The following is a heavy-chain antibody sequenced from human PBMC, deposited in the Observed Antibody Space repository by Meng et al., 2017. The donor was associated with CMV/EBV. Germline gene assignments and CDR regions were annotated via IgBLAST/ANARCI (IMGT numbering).Heavy chain of an antibody. D-gene: IGHD3-22*01. CDR2: IRGISGSGDTT. CDR3: AKTRDYYDTNSGYAGHRPSDY. V-gene: IGHV3-23*01. CDR1: GFAFSNYA. J-gene: IGHJ4*02. Sequence: GESLKISCAASGFAFSNYAMSWVRQAPGKGLEWVSGIRGISGSGDTTYYADSVKGRFTISRDNSKNTLYLQMNSLRAEYTAVYYCAKTRDYYDTNSGYAGHRPSDYWGQGTLVTVSS.